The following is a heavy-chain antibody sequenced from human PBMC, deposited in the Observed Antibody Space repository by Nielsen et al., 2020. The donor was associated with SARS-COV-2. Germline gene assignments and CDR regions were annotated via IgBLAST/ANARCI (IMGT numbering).Heavy chain of an antibody. CDR3: TKDMSDYGDSSMDV. V-gene: IGHV3-9*01. J-gene: IGHJ6*02. D-gene: IGHD4-17*01. Sequence: SLKISCAASGFTFDDYAMHWVRQAPGKGLEWVSGINWSGGTKGYADSVKGRFTISRDTAKNSLYLQRNSLRAEDTALYYCTKDMSDYGDSSMDVWGQGTTVTVSS. CDR2: INWSGGTK. CDR1: GFTFDDYA.